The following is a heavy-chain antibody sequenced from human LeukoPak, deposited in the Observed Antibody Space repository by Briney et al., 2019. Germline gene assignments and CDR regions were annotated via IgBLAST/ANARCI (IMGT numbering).Heavy chain of an antibody. V-gene: IGHV1-2*02. CDR3: ARAPNYYDSSGYYFDY. CDR1: GYTFTGYY. D-gene: IGHD3-22*01. Sequence: ASVKVSCKSSGYTFTGYYMHWVRQAPGQGLEWMGWINPNSGGTNYAQKFQGRVTMTRDTSISTAYMELSRLRSDDTAVYYCARAPNYYDSSGYYFDYWGQGTPVTVSS. CDR2: INPNSGGT. J-gene: IGHJ4*02.